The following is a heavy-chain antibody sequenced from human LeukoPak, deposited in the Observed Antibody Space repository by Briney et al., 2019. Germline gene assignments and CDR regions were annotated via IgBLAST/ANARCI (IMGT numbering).Heavy chain of an antibody. Sequence: ASVKVSCKASGYTSTSYAMNWVRQAPGQGLEWMGWINTNTGNPTYAQGFTGRFVFSLDTSVSTAYLQISSLKAEDTAVYYCAREPGKYCSGGSCYSAFDPWGQGTLVTVSS. CDR2: INTNTGNP. J-gene: IGHJ5*02. CDR1: GYTSTSYA. D-gene: IGHD2-15*01. CDR3: AREPGKYCSGGSCYSAFDP. V-gene: IGHV7-4-1*02.